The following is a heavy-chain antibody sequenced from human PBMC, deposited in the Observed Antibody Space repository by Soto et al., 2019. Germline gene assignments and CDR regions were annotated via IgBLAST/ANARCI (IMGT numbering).Heavy chain of an antibody. CDR3: ARVKGQEYYYYYYMDV. Sequence: SETLSLTCTVSGGSISSYYWSWIRQPPGKGLEWIGYIYYSGSTNYNPSLKSRVTISVDTSKNQFSLKLSSVTAADTAVYYCARVKGQEYYYYYYMDVWGKGTTVTVSS. CDR1: GGSISSYY. J-gene: IGHJ6*03. CDR2: IYYSGST. V-gene: IGHV4-59*01.